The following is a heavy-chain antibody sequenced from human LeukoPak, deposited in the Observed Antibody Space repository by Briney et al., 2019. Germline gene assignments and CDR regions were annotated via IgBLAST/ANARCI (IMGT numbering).Heavy chain of an antibody. CDR2: INHSGST. Sequence: ETLCLTCAVYGGSFSGYYWSWIRQPPGKGLEWIGEINHSGSTNYNPSLKSRVTISVDTSKNQFSLKLSSVTAADTAVYYCARRVGAYCSSTSCRGYGMDVWGQGTTVTVSS. V-gene: IGHV4-34*01. J-gene: IGHJ6*02. CDR3: ARRVGAYCSSTSCRGYGMDV. CDR1: GGSFSGYY. D-gene: IGHD2-2*01.